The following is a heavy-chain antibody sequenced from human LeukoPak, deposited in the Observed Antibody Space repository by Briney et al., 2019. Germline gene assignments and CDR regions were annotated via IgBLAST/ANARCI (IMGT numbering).Heavy chain of an antibody. CDR3: ARDSYGGSYVPLDY. J-gene: IGHJ4*02. Sequence: GASVKVSCKASGYTFTGYYMHWVRQAPGQGLEWMGWINPNSGGTNYAQKFQGRVTMTRDTSISTAYMELSRLRSDDTAVYYCARDSYGGSYVPLDYWGQGTLVTVSS. V-gene: IGHV1-2*02. CDR2: INPNSGGT. CDR1: GYTFTGYY. D-gene: IGHD1-26*01.